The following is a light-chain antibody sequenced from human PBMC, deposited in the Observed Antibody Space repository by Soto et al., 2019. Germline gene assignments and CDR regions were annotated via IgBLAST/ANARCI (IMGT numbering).Light chain of an antibody. V-gene: IGKV3-15*01. CDR1: QSVSC. Sequence: EIVMTQSPATLSVSPGERVTLSCRASQSVSCLAWYQHKPGQPPRLLIYGASTRATGIPARFSGSGSGTDFTLTISSLQSEDSAVYFCQQSSAWPLFTFGQGTRLEIK. J-gene: IGKJ5*01. CDR3: QQSSAWPLFT. CDR2: GAS.